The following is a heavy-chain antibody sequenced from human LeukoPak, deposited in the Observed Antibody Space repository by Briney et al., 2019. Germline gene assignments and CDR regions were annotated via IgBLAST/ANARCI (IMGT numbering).Heavy chain of an antibody. CDR3: ARVFSSSWDYYFDY. V-gene: IGHV3-64*01. D-gene: IGHD6-13*01. CDR2: ISSNGGST. Sequence: PGGSLRLSCAASGFTFSSYAMHWVRQAPGKGLEYVSAISSNGGSTYYANSVKGRFTISRDNSKNTLYLQMGSLRAEDMAVYYCARVFSSSWDYYFDYWGQGTLVTVCS. CDR1: GFTFSSYA. J-gene: IGHJ4*02.